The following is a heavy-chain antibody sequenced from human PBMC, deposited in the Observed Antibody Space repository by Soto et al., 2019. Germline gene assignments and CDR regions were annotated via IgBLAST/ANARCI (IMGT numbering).Heavy chain of an antibody. CDR3: ARQGYYDSSGYAFDI. D-gene: IGHD3-22*01. J-gene: IGHJ3*02. CDR2: IYYRGST. V-gene: IGHV4-39*01. CDR1: GGSISSSSYY. Sequence: SETLSLTCTVSGGSISSSSYYWGWIRQPPGKGLEWIGSIYYRGSTYYNQSLKSRVTISVDTSKNQFSLKLSSVTAADTAVYYCARQGYYDSSGYAFDIWGQGTMVTVSS.